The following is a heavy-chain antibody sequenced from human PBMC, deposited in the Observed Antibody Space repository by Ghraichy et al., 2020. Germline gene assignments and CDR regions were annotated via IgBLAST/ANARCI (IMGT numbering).Heavy chain of an antibody. CDR3: ARSSSTSISGFDP. V-gene: IGHV4-59*12. J-gene: IGHJ5*02. CDR1: GGSLGTFY. CDR2: VSKTGSA. D-gene: IGHD2-2*01. Sequence: SETLSLTCTVSGGSLGTFYWSWIRQMPGKGLEWMGYVSKTGSASHNPYLESRLTMSVETSKGQVSLNLSSVTAADTAVYYCARSSSTSISGFDPWGRGTLVTVSS.